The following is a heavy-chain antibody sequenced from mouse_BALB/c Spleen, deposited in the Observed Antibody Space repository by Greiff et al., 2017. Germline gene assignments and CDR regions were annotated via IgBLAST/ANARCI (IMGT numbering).Heavy chain of an antibody. CDR2: IYPGSGNT. V-gene: IGHV1-63*01. D-gene: IGHD2-1*01. J-gene: IGHJ4*01. Sequence: LQESGAELVRPGTSVKISCKASGYAFTNYWLGWVKQRPGHGLEWIGDIYPGSGNTYYNEKFKGKATLTADKSSSTAYMQLSSLTSEDSAVYFCARGGNYGNYAMDYWGQGTSVTVSS. CDR1: GYAFTNYW. CDR3: ARGGNYGNYAMDY.